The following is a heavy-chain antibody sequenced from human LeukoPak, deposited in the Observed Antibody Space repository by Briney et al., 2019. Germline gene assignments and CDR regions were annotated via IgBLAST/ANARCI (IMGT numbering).Heavy chain of an antibody. Sequence: PGGSLRLSCAASGFTFSSHAMSWVRQAPGKGLEWVSGISSSGGSTYYADSVKGRFTISRDNSKNTLYLQMTSLRGEDTAVYYCAKGAGTMGACWGQGILVTVS. J-gene: IGHJ4*02. CDR2: ISSSGGST. V-gene: IGHV3-23*01. CDR3: AKGAGTMGAC. D-gene: IGHD6-19*01. CDR1: GFTFSSHA.